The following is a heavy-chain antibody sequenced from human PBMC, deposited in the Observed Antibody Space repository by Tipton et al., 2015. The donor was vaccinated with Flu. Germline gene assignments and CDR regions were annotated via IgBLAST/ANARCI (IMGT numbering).Heavy chain of an antibody. Sequence: TLSLTCTVSGGSISSYYWSWIRQPPGKGLEWIGYIYYSGSANYNPSLKSRVTISVDTPKNQFSLKLSSVTAADTAVYYCARGDCSSTSCLDYWGQGTLVTVSS. CDR1: GGSISSYY. CDR3: ARGDCSSTSCLDY. CDR2: IYYSGSA. J-gene: IGHJ4*02. V-gene: IGHV4-59*01. D-gene: IGHD2-2*01.